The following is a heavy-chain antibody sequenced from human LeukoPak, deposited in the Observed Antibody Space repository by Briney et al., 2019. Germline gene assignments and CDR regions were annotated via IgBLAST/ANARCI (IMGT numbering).Heavy chain of an antibody. CDR2: ISGSAHST. J-gene: IGHJ4*02. CDR3: AKVYYDFWSGYPYYFDY. CDR1: GFTFSSYA. V-gene: IGHV3-23*01. Sequence: GGSLRLSCAASGFTFSSYALSWVRQAPGKGLEWVSSISGSAHSTYYADSVKGRFTISRDNSNNTLYLQMNSLRAEGTAVYYCAKVYYDFWSGYPYYFDYWGQGTLVTVSS. D-gene: IGHD3-3*01.